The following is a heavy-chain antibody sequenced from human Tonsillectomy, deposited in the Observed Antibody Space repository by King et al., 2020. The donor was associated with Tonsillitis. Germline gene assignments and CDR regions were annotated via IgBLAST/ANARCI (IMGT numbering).Heavy chain of an antibody. CDR1: GFTFDDYA. D-gene: IGHD5-24*01. J-gene: IGHJ3*02. V-gene: IGHV3-9*01. CDR2: ISWNSGSI. CDR3: AKDLEMATISVGAFDI. Sequence: VQLVQSGGGLVQPGRSLRLSCAASGFTFDDYAMHWVRHAPGKGLEWVSGISWNSGSIGYADSVKGRFTISRDNAKNSLYLQMNSLRAEDTALYYCAKDLEMATISVGAFDIWGQGTMVTVSS.